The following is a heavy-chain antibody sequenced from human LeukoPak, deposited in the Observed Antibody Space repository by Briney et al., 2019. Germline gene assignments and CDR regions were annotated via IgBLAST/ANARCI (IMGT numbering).Heavy chain of an antibody. CDR3: ARASRYCSGGSCYSRLHWFDP. J-gene: IGHJ5*02. CDR1: GYTFTSYY. D-gene: IGHD2-15*01. CDR2: INPSGGST. Sequence: ASVKVSCKASGYTFTSYYMHWVRQAPGQGLEWMGIINPSGGSTGYAQKFQGRVTMTRDTSTSTVYMELSSLRSEDTAVYYCARASRYCSGGSCYSRLHWFDPWGQGTLVTVSS. V-gene: IGHV1-46*01.